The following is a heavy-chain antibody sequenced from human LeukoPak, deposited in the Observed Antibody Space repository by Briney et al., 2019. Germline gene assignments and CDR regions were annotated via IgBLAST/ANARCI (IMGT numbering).Heavy chain of an antibody. CDR2: ISSSGSTI. J-gene: IGHJ6*02. Sequence: GGSLRLSCAASGFTFSDYYMSWIRQAPGKGLEWVSYISSSGSTIYYADSVKGRFTISRDNAKNSLYLQMNSLRAEDTAVYYCAREPHYYGSVRMDVWGQGTTVTVSS. CDR1: GFTFSDYY. V-gene: IGHV3-11*01. D-gene: IGHD3-10*01. CDR3: AREPHYYGSVRMDV.